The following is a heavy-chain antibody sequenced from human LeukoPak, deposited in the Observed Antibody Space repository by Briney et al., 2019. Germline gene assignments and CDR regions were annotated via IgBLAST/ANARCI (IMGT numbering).Heavy chain of an antibody. CDR1: EFTFSTYW. Sequence: GGSLRLSCAAPEFTFSTYWMTWVRQAPGKGLEWVADIKQDGSEKYYVDSVKGRFTISRQNAKKSLFLQMNSLRAEDTAVYYCARHRSGGSQDDAFDIWGQGTLVTVSS. CDR3: ARHRSGGSQDDAFDI. D-gene: IGHD2-15*01. CDR2: IKQDGSEK. V-gene: IGHV3-7*01. J-gene: IGHJ3*02.